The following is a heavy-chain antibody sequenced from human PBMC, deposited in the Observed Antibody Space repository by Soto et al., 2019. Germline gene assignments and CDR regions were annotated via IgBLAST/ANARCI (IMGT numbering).Heavy chain of an antibody. V-gene: IGHV3-23*01. CDR1: GFTPTTTP. D-gene: IGHD1-1*01. Sequence: GSLRLSCAGSGFTPTTTPLSWVRQPPGKGLEWVTTISGTASRTYYVDSVKGRVTMTRDTNISTPYMELSRLRPDDTAVYYCASDPNDPTVEYWGRGVLATVS. CDR3: ASDPNDPTVEY. J-gene: IGHJ4*01. CDR2: ISGTASRT.